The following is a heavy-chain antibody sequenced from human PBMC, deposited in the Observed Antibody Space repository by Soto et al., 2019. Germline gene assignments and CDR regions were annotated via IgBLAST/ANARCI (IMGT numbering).Heavy chain of an antibody. Sequence: QVQLVQSGAEVKKPGSSVKVSGKASGGIFGNFAFNWMRQAPGQGLEWMGGIIPTLGTPHYAQKFLGRVTITADESTRTVTMEMRSLTVEDTAVYYCARVGLGAYDYWGQGTLGIVSS. J-gene: IGHJ4*02. V-gene: IGHV1-69*01. D-gene: IGHD6-19*01. CDR1: GGIFGNFA. CDR3: ARVGLGAYDY. CDR2: IIPTLGTP.